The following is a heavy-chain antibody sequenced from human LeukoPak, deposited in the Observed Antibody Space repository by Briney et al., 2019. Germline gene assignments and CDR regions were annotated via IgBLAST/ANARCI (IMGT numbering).Heavy chain of an antibody. CDR2: INHSGST. CDR1: GGSISSSSYY. V-gene: IGHV4-39*07. Sequence: SETLSLTCTVSGGSISSSSYYWGWIRQPPGKGLEWIGEINHSGSTNYNPSLKSRVTISVDTSKNQFSLKLSSVTAADTAVYYCAREQGEIDYWGQGTLVTVSS. J-gene: IGHJ4*02. CDR3: AREQGEIDY. D-gene: IGHD3-16*01.